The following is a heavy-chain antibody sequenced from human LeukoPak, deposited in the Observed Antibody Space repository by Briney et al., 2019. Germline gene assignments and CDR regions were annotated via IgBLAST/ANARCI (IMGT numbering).Heavy chain of an antibody. CDR1: GFTFSSYG. V-gene: IGHV3-33*01. J-gene: IGHJ4*02. Sequence: GRSLRLSCAASGFTFSSYGMHWVRQAPGKGLEWVAVIWYDGSNKYYADSVKGRFTISRDNSKNTLYLKMNSLRAEDTAVYYCARGCGGGSCYSDYWGQGTLVTVSS. CDR3: ARGCGGGSCYSDY. CDR2: IWYDGSNK. D-gene: IGHD2-15*01.